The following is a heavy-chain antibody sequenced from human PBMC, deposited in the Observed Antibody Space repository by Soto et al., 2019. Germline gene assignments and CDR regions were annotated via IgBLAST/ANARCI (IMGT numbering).Heavy chain of an antibody. V-gene: IGHV3-21*04. CDR3: AKAVYYYGSGSYWGDFDY. CDR2: ISSSSSYI. J-gene: IGHJ4*02. D-gene: IGHD3-10*01. Sequence: GGSLRLSCAASGFTFSSYSMNWVRQAPGKGPEWVSSISSSSSYIYYADSVKGRFTISRDNSKNTLYLQMNSLRAEDTAVYYCAKAVYYYGSGSYWGDFDYWGQGTLVTVSS. CDR1: GFTFSSYS.